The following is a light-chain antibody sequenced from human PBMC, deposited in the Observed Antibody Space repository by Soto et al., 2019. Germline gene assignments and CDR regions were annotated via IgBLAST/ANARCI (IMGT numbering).Light chain of an antibody. Sequence: DIDITQAPASLSASVGDRVTITCRAGQDVVNYLNWYQQKPGKAPRLLIYDVSSLESGVPSRFSGSGSETEFTLTISSLFPDDSATYYCQHYETYSSTFGQGTKVDIK. J-gene: IGKJ1*01. CDR2: DVS. V-gene: IGKV1-5*01. CDR1: QDVVNY. CDR3: QHYETYSST.